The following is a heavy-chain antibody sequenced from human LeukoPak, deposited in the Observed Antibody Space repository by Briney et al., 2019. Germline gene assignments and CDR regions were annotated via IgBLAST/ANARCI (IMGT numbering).Heavy chain of an antibody. Sequence: ASVKVSCKASGYTFTDYGVHWVGQAPGQGLEWMGWISTYNGNTHYVQNLQDRVAMTTDASTSTAFMELRSLRSDDTAVYYCARVLGRQIAVAGDDYWGQGTLVTVSS. CDR1: GYTFTDYG. V-gene: IGHV1-18*01. D-gene: IGHD6-19*01. J-gene: IGHJ4*02. CDR2: ISTYNGNT. CDR3: ARVLGRQIAVAGDDY.